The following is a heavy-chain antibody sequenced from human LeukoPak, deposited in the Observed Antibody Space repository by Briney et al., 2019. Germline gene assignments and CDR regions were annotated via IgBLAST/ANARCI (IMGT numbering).Heavy chain of an antibody. V-gene: IGHV4-4*07. J-gene: IGHJ5*02. D-gene: IGHD2-2*01. CDR3: ARGIVVVPAAYNWFDP. Sequence: SETLSLTCTVSGGSISSYYWSWIRQPAGKGLEWIERIYTSGSTNYNPSLKSRVTMSVDTSKNQFSLKLSSVTAADTAVYYCARGIVVVPAAYNWFDPWGQGTLVTVSS. CDR1: GGSISSYY. CDR2: IYTSGST.